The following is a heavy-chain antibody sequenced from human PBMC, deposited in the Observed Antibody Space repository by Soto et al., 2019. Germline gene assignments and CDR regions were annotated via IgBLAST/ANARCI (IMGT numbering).Heavy chain of an antibody. CDR3: VRGGYCSSSNCYNWRDP. CDR1: GASISAGDSF. Sequence: PSETLSLTCSVSGASISAGDSFWSWIRQAPGRGLEWIVYIYYTGTTYYNPSLSSRFSMSVDTSINQFSLTLSSVTAADTAVYYCVRGGYCSSSNCYNWRDPWGQGLLVTVSS. V-gene: IGHV4-31*03. CDR2: IYYTGTT. D-gene: IGHD2-2*01. J-gene: IGHJ5*02.